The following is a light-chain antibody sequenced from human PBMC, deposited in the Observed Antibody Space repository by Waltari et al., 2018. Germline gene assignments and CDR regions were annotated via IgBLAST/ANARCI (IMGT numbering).Light chain of an antibody. V-gene: IGKV3-20*01. Sequence: NVLTQSPGTLSLSQGERATLSCRASQSVSSSYLAWYQQKPGQAPRLLIYGASSRATVIPDRFSGSVSGTDFPLTISRLEPEDFAVYYCQQYGSSLFTFGPGTKVDIK. CDR1: QSVSSSY. CDR3: QQYGSSLFT. CDR2: GAS. J-gene: IGKJ3*01.